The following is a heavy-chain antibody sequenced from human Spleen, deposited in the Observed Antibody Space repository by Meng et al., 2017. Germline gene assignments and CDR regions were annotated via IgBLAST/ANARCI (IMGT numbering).Heavy chain of an antibody. J-gene: IGHJ6*02. D-gene: IGHD6-19*01. V-gene: IGHV1-46*01. CDR1: GYTFTSYY. CDR3: ARDQHSSGTYYYYYGMDV. Sequence: ASVKVSCKASGYTFTSYYMHWVRQAPGQGLEWMGIINPSGGSTSYAQKFQGRVTMTRDTSTSTVYMELSSLRSEDKAVYYCARDQHSSGTYYYYYGMDVWGQGTTVTVSS. CDR2: INPSGGST.